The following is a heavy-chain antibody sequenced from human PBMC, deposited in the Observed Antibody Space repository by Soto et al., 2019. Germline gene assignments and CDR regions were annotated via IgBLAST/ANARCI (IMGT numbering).Heavy chain of an antibody. CDR3: ARTPPDGITTPFDY. D-gene: IGHD3-22*01. V-gene: IGHV4-34*01. Sequence: SETLSLTCAVYGGSFSGYYWSWIRQPPGKGLEWIGEINHSGSTNYNPSLKSRVTISVDTSKNQFSLKLSSVTAADTAVYYCARTPPDGITTPFDYWGQGTLVTVSS. CDR2: INHSGST. CDR1: GGSFSGYY. J-gene: IGHJ4*02.